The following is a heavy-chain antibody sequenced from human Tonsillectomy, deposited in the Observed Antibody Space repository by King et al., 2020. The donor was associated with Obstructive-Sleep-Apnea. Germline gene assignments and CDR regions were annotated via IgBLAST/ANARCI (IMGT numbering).Heavy chain of an antibody. CDR1: GFTFSSYA. D-gene: IGHD6-13*01. CDR2: ISGSGGST. V-gene: IGHV3-23*04. CDR3: AKTYSSSWSPGDYYYGMDV. J-gene: IGHJ6*02. Sequence: VQLVESGGGLVQPGGSLRLSCAASGFTFSSYAMSWVRQAPGKGLEWVSAISGSGGSTYYADSVKGRFTISRDNSKNTLYLQMNSLRAEATAVYYCAKTYSSSWSPGDYYYGMDVWGQGTTVTVSS.